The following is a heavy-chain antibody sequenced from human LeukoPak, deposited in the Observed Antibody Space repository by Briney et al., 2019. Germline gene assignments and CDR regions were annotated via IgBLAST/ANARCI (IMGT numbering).Heavy chain of an antibody. D-gene: IGHD6-6*01. CDR3: ARTSIAARPALYGMDV. V-gene: IGHV5-51*01. CDR2: IYPGDSDT. CDR1: GYSFTSYW. Sequence: GESLKISCKGSGYSFTSYWIGWVRQMPGKGPEWMGIIYPGDSDTRYSPSFQGQVTISADKSISTAYLQWSSLKASDTAMYYCARTSIAARPALYGMDVWGQGTTVTVSS. J-gene: IGHJ6*02.